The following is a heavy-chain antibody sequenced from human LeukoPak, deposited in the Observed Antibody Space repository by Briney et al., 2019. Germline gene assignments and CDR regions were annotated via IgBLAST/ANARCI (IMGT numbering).Heavy chain of an antibody. V-gene: IGHV4-31*03. CDR1: GGSISSGGYY. D-gene: IGHD5-18*01. J-gene: IGHJ4*02. Sequence: SETLSLTCTVSGGSISSGGYYWSWIRQHPGKGLEWIGYIYYSGSTYYNPSLKSRVTISVDTSKNQFSLKLSSVTAADTAVYYCARLYLSVDTGYYFDYWGQGTLVTVSS. CDR2: IYYSGST. CDR3: ARLYLSVDTGYYFDY.